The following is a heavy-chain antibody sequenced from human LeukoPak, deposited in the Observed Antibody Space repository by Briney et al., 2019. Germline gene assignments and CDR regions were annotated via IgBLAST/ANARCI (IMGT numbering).Heavy chain of an antibody. Sequence: SETLSLNCAVYGWSFNDYYWNWIRQPPGKGLEWIGEINARGDTNYNPSLKSRVNISVDTSKKQFSLRLTSMIAADTALYYCARGQVPAARGYNWFDPWGQGTLVTVSS. D-gene: IGHD2-2*01. CDR3: ARGQVPAARGYNWFDP. J-gene: IGHJ5*02. CDR1: GWSFNDYY. CDR2: INARGDT. V-gene: IGHV4-34*01.